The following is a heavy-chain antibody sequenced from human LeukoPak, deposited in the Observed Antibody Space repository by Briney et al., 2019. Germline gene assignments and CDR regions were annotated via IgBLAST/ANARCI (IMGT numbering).Heavy chain of an antibody. Sequence: GGSLRLSCAASGFSFSSYWMHWVRQAPGKGPVWVSLISNDESTIIYADSVKGRFIISRDNSKTTMYLQMNSLRADDTAVYYCAKSYNNPTVAIRVRGVIPYFDSWGQGSLVTVSS. CDR2: ISNDESTI. D-gene: IGHD3-10*01. V-gene: IGHV3-74*01. CDR3: AKSYNNPTVAIRVRGVIPYFDS. CDR1: GFSFSSYW. J-gene: IGHJ4*02.